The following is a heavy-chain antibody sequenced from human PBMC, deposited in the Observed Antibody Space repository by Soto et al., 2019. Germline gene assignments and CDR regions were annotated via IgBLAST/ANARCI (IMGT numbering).Heavy chain of an antibody. CDR1: GLTVTGKKY. CDR2: VYDTAGI. D-gene: IGHD4-17*01. J-gene: IGHJ3*02. Sequence: DVQLVESGGGLIQPGGSLRLSCEASGLTVTGKKYVAWVRQAPGKGLEWVPGVYDTAGIYYADSVKGRFTSSRDNSKTIVYLEMNSLTPDDTAVYYCATWRLREHAYDIWGLGTTVTFSS. CDR3: ATWRLREHAYDI. V-gene: IGHV3-53*01.